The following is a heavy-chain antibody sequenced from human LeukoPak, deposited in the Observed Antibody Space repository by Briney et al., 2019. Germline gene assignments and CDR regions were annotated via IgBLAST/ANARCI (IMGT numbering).Heavy chain of an antibody. V-gene: IGHV3-7*01. CDR3: ARVACGGSCYGYY. CDR2: IKQDGSEK. D-gene: IGHD2-15*01. CDR1: GFTFRSYW. J-gene: IGHJ4*02. Sequence: GGSLRLSXAASGFTFRSYWMSWVRQAPGKGLEWVANIKQDGSEKYYVDSVKGRFTISRDNAKNSLYLQMNSLRAEDTAVYYCARVACGGSCYGYYWGQGTLVTVSS.